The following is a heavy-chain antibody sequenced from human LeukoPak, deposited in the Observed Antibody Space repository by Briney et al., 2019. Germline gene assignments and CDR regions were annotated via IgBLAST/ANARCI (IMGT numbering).Heavy chain of an antibody. CDR2: IWYDGSNK. CDR3: VKDYRYNSHFDY. Sequence: PGRSLRLSCAASGFTFSSYGMHWVRQAPGKGLEWVAVIWYDGSNKYYADSVKGRFTISRDNSKNTLYLQMNSLRAEDTAVYYCVKDYRYNSHFDYWGQGTLVTVSS. D-gene: IGHD3-16*02. CDR1: GFTFSSYG. V-gene: IGHV3-33*06. J-gene: IGHJ4*02.